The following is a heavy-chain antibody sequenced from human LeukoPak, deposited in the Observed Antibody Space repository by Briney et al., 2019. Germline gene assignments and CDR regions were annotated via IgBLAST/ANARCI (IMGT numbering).Heavy chain of an antibody. CDR2: ISGSGGNT. D-gene: IGHD6-19*01. CDR3: AKDLRSSGWYGVDY. V-gene: IGHV3-23*01. Sequence: GVSLRLSCAASGFTFSSYAMSWVRQAPGEGLEWVSAISGSGGNTYYADSVKGRFTISRDNSKNTLYLQMNSLRAEDTAVYYCAKDLRSSGWYGVDYWGQGTLVTVSS. CDR1: GFTFSSYA. J-gene: IGHJ4*02.